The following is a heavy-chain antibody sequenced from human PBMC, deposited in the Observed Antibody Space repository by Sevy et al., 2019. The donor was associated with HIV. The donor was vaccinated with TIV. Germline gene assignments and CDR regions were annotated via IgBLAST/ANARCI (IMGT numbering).Heavy chain of an antibody. Sequence: SPTLSLTCTVSGGSISSYYWSWIRQPPGKGLEWIGYIYYSGSTNYNPSLKSRVTISVDTSKNQFSLKLSSVTAADTAVYYCARTYYDFWSGYYFGHWGQGTLVTVSS. D-gene: IGHD3-3*01. J-gene: IGHJ4*02. V-gene: IGHV4-59*01. CDR1: GGSISSYY. CDR2: IYYSGST. CDR3: ARTYYDFWSGYYFGH.